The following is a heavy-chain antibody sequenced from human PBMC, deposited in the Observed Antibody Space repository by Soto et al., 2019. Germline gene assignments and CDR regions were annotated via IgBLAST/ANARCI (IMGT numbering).Heavy chain of an antibody. CDR3: ARGVDYYAPSRYFSFDC. CDR2: VHYSGST. Sequence: PSETLSLTCNLSVVSFHNFYWLCIRQPPGKGLEWVGHVHYSGSTNYSPSLNSRATISLDTSKSQLSLKLRSVTAADTAMYFCARGVDYYAPSRYFSFDCLGQGIPVPVPS. CDR1: VVSFHNFY. V-gene: IGHV4-59*01. D-gene: IGHD3-16*01. J-gene: IGHJ4*02.